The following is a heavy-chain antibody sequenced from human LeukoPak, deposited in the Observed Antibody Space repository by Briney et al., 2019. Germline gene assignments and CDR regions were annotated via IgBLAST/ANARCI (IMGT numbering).Heavy chain of an antibody. V-gene: IGHV4-4*07. CDR1: GGSINSYY. Sequence: SETLSLTCTVSGGSINSYYWSWIRQPAGKGLEWIGRIYTSGSSNYNPSLKSRVTMSVDTSKNQFSLRLTSVTAADTAVYYCARAAYGDYRYYYFYLDVWGNGTTVTVSS. J-gene: IGHJ6*03. D-gene: IGHD4-17*01. CDR2: IYTSGSS. CDR3: ARAAYGDYRYYYFYLDV.